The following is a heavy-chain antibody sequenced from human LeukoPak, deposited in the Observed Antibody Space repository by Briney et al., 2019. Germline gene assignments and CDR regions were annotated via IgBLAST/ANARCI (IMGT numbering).Heavy chain of an antibody. V-gene: IGHV1-46*01. D-gene: IGHD3-16*01. CDR3: VREKDGGTCDY. J-gene: IGHJ4*01. CDR2: FKPNTRTA. Sequence: ASVKVSCKASGYTFTTYYLHWVRQAPGQGLEWMGTFKPNTRTAHQGLGFRDRVSMTGDMSTSTVFIELNSLRSEDTAVYYCVREKDGGTCDYWGQGTLVTV. CDR1: GYTFTTYY.